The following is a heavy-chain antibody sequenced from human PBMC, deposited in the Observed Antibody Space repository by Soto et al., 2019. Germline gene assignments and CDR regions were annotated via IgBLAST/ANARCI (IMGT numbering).Heavy chain of an antibody. CDR2: IKSKTDGGTT. J-gene: IGHJ4*02. V-gene: IGHV3-15*07. Sequence: EVQLVESGGGLVKPGGSLRLSCAASGFTFSNTWMNWVRQAPGKGLEWVGRIKSKTDGGTTDYAAPVKGRFTISRDDSNNTLFLKMSSLRTEDTAVYYCTTDDLVDYWGQGTLVTVSS. CDR3: TTDDLVDY. CDR1: GFTFSNTW.